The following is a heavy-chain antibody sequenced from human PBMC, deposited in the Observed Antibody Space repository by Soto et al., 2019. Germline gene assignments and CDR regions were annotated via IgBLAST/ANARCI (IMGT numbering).Heavy chain of an antibody. CDR2: INPNSGGT. CDR1: GYTFTGYY. D-gene: IGHD1-7*01. Sequence: ASVKVSCKASGYTFTGYYMHWVRQAPGQGLEWMGWINPNSGGTNYAQKFQGWVTMTRDTSISTAYMELSRLRSDDTAVYYCARELKPGYNCHYGFYYGMEVWGQGTTVTVSS. V-gene: IGHV1-2*04. CDR3: ARELKPGYNCHYGFYYGMEV. J-gene: IGHJ6*02.